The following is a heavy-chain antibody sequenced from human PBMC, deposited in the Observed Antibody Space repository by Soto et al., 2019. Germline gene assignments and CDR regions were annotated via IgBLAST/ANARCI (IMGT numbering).Heavy chain of an antibody. CDR1: GFTFSSYA. CDR2: ISGTGRNI. V-gene: IGHV3-23*01. D-gene: IGHD3-22*01. J-gene: IGHJ6*02. CDR3: AKEDSNSLGMDA. Sequence: EVQLLESGGGLVQPGGSLRLSCAASGFTFSSYAMSWVRQAPGKGLQWVSSISGTGRNIYYTASVKGRFAISRDNSKNTLYLQMGSLRAEDTAVYYCAKEDSNSLGMDAWGQGTTVTVSS.